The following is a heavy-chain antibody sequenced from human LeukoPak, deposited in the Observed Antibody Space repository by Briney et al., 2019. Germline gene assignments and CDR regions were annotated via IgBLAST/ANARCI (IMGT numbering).Heavy chain of an antibody. CDR3: ARDPTVTTPIGWFDP. CDR1: GFTVSDHY. Sequence: GSLRLSCAASGFTVSDHYMTWVRQAPGKGLEWIGEIYHSGSTNYNPSLKSRVTISVDKSKNQFSLKLSSVPAADTAVYYCARDPTVTTPIGWFDPWGQGTLVTVSS. V-gene: IGHV4-4*02. J-gene: IGHJ5*02. CDR2: IYHSGST. D-gene: IGHD4-17*01.